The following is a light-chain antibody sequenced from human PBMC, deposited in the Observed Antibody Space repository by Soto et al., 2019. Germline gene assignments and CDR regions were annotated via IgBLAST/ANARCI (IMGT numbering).Light chain of an antibody. V-gene: IGLV2-14*01. CDR1: SSDIGAYNY. CDR3: SSYTRSSTWV. J-gene: IGLJ3*02. CDR2: EVR. Sequence: QSALTQPASVSGSPGQSITISCTGTSSDIGAYNYVSWHQQHPGKAPKLMIYEVRNRPSGVSNRFSGSKSGNTASLTISGLQAEDEADYYCSSYTRSSTWVFGGGTQLTVL.